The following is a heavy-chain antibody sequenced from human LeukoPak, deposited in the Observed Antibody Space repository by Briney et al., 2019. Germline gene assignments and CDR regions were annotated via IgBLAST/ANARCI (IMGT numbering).Heavy chain of an antibody. Sequence: GGSLRLSCAASGFTFNNYTMSWVRQAPGKGLEWVSTISRSGGSAYYADSVKGRFTISRDNSKNMLYLQMNSLRAEDTAVYYCAKDQDWPTAMITNWGQGTLVTVSS. V-gene: IGHV3-23*01. CDR3: AKDQDWPTAMITN. CDR2: ISRSGGSA. D-gene: IGHD5-18*01. CDR1: GFTFNNYT. J-gene: IGHJ4*02.